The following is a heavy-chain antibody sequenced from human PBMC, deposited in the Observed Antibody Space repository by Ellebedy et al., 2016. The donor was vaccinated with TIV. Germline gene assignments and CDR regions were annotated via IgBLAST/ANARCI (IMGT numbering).Heavy chain of an antibody. D-gene: IGHD3-16*02. CDR1: GFSLSTSGVG. CDR3: VRIDDYVWGSYRLSTFDY. CDR2: IYWDDDK. J-gene: IGHJ4*02. V-gene: IGHV2-5*02. Sequence: SGPTLVKPTQTLTLTCTFSGFSLSTSGVGVGWIRQPPGKALEWLALIYWDDDKRYSPSLKSRLTITKDTSKNQVVLTMTNMDPVDTATYYCVRIDDYVWGSYRLSTFDYWGQGSQVTVSS.